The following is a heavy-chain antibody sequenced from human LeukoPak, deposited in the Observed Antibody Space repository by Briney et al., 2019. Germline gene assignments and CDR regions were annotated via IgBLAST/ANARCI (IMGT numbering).Heavy chain of an antibody. D-gene: IGHD3-10*01. V-gene: IGHV3-30-3*01. CDR3: AKDRLWFGHVELTDAFDI. J-gene: IGHJ3*02. CDR1: GFTFSSYA. CDR2: ISYDGSNK. Sequence: GGSLRLSCAASGFTFSSYAMHWVRQAPGKGLEWVAVISYDGSNKYYADSVKGRFTISRDNSKDTLYLQMNSLRAEDTAVYYCAKDRLWFGHVELTDAFDIWGQGTMVTVSS.